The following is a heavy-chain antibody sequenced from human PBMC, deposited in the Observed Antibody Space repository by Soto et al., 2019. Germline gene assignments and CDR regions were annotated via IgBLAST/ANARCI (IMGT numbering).Heavy chain of an antibody. CDR3: ARVGSGHYYYGMDV. V-gene: IGHV3-53*01. D-gene: IGHD1-1*01. CDR1: GFTVSSNY. Sequence: EVQLVESGGGLIQPGGSLRLSCAASGFTVSSNYMSWVRQAPGKGLEWVSVIYSGGSTYYADSVKGRFTISRDNSKTTLYLQMNSLRAEDTAVYYCARVGSGHYYYGMDVWGQGTKVTVSS. J-gene: IGHJ6*02. CDR2: IYSGGST.